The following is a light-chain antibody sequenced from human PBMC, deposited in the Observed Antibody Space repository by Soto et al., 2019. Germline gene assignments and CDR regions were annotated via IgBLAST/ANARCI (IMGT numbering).Light chain of an antibody. J-gene: IGKJ1*01. CDR3: QQYNNWLKWT. V-gene: IGKV3-15*01. Sequence: EIVMTQSPATLSVSPGERATLSCRASQSISSNLAWYQQKPGQGPRLLIYDASTRATGIPARFSGNGSGTDFTLTISSLQSEDFAVYYCQQYNNWLKWTFGQGTKVEIK. CDR1: QSISSN. CDR2: DAS.